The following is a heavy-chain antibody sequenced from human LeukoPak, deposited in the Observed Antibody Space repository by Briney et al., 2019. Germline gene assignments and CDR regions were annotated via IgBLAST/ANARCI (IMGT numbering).Heavy chain of an antibody. Sequence: GGSLRLSCAASGITFSSYWMHWVRQAPGKGLVWVSRINSDGSSTSYVDSVKGRFTISGDNAKNTLYLQMNSLRAEDTAVYCCARGWMGRDDYWGQGTQVTVSS. CDR2: INSDGSST. CDR3: ARGWMGRDDY. J-gene: IGHJ4*02. D-gene: IGHD1-26*01. V-gene: IGHV3-74*01. CDR1: GITFSSYW.